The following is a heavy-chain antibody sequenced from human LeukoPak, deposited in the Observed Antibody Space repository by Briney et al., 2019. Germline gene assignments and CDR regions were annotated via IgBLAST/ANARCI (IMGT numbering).Heavy chain of an antibody. D-gene: IGHD3-10*01. Sequence: GRSLRLSCAVSGFTFSNYGMHWVRQAPGKGLEWVAVTSYDGNNKYYADSVKGRFTISRDNSKNTLYLQMNSLKPEDTAVYYCAKRFGESPAGAFDIWGQGTMVTVSS. CDR3: AKRFGESPAGAFDI. J-gene: IGHJ3*02. CDR2: TSYDGNNK. V-gene: IGHV3-30*18. CDR1: GFTFSNYG.